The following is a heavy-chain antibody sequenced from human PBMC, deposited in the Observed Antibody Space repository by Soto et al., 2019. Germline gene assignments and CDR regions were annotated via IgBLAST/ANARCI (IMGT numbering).Heavy chain of an antibody. CDR3: ARLPLVTALRLGDQRDC. Sequence: QVQLVQSGAEVKKPGSSVKVSCKASGGTFSSYAISWVRQAPGQGLEWMGGIIPIFGTANYAQKFQGRVTITADESTSTAYMELCSLRSEDTAVYYCARLPLVTALRLGDQRDCWGQGTLVTVSS. V-gene: IGHV1-69*01. J-gene: IGHJ4*02. CDR2: IIPIFGTA. CDR1: GGTFSSYA. D-gene: IGHD3-16*01.